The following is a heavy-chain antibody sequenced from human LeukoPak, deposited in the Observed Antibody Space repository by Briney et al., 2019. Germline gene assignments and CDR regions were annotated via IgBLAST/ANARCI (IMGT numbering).Heavy chain of an antibody. Sequence: GSLRLSCAASGFTFSSYAMSWVRQAPGKGLEWVSAISGSGGSTYYADSVKGRFTISRDNSKNTLYLQMNSLRAEDTAVYYCAKIFAVVVVAATSDYWGQGTLVTVSS. J-gene: IGHJ4*02. CDR1: GFTFSSYA. V-gene: IGHV3-23*01. CDR3: AKIFAVVVVAATSDY. D-gene: IGHD2-15*01. CDR2: ISGSGGST.